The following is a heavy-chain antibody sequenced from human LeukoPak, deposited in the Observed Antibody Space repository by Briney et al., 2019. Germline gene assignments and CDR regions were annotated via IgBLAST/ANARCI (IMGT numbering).Heavy chain of an antibody. V-gene: IGHV1-8*01. J-gene: IGHJ6*03. CDR2: MNPNSGNT. CDR3: ARVDSYGYGGYYYYYMDV. CDR1: RYTFTSYD. D-gene: IGHD5-18*01. Sequence: ASVKVSCKASRYTFTSYDINWVRQATGQGLEWMGCMNPNSGNTGYAQKFQGRVTMTRNTSISTAYMELSSLRSEDTAVYYCARVDSYGYGGYYYYYMDVWGKGTTVTVSS.